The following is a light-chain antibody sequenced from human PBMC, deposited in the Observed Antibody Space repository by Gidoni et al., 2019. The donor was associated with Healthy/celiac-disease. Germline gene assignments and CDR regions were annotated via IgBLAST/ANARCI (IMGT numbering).Light chain of an antibody. CDR1: QSISSY. J-gene: IGKJ4*01. V-gene: IGKV1-39*01. Sequence: DIQMTQSPSSLSASVGDRVTITCRASQSISSYLNWYQQKPGKAPKLLIYDASSLQSGVPSRFSGSGSGTDFTLTISSLQPEDFATYYCQQSYSTRLTFGGXTKVEIK. CDR3: QQSYSTRLT. CDR2: DAS.